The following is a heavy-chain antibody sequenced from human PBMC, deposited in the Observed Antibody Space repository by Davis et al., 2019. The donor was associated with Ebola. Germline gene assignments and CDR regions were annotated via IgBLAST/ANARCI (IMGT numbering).Heavy chain of an antibody. J-gene: IGHJ4*02. Sequence: GESLKISCVASGFTFTGYWMGWVRQAPGTGLEWVANINQYGNERYYVASVKGRFTIPRDRAKNSLFLQMNNLRAEDTAVYYCARDGGDSGIRFDSWGQGTLVTVSS. D-gene: IGHD3-10*01. CDR3: ARDGGDSGIRFDS. V-gene: IGHV3-7*01. CDR2: INQYGNER. CDR1: GFTFTGYW.